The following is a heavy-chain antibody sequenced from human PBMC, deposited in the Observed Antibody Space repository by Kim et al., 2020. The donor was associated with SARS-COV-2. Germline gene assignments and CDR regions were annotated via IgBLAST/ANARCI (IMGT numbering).Heavy chain of an antibody. V-gene: IGHV4-39*07. CDR1: GGSISSSSYY. Sequence: SETLSLTCTVSGGSISSSSYYWGWIRQPPGKGLEWIGSIYYSGSTYYNPSLKSRVTISVDTSKNQFSLKLSSVTAADTAVYYCARENGGSQVPQYWGQGTLVTVSS. J-gene: IGHJ4*02. CDR3: ARENGGSQVPQY. CDR2: IYYSGST. D-gene: IGHD1-1*01.